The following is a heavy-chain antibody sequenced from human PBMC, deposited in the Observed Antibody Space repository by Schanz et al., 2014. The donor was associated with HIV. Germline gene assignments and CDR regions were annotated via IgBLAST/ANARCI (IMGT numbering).Heavy chain of an antibody. CDR2: ISGNSRYI. V-gene: IGHV3-21*01. CDR3: ARDSGSYVYFDD. D-gene: IGHD1-26*01. Sequence: VQLVESGGGVVQPGRSVRLSCAASGFSFSKFGMHWVRQAPGKGLEWVSSISGNSRYIYYAESVKGRFTISRDNAKNSLYLQMNFMRAEDTAVYYCARDSGSYVYFDDWGQGTLVTVSS. J-gene: IGHJ4*02. CDR1: GFSFSKFG.